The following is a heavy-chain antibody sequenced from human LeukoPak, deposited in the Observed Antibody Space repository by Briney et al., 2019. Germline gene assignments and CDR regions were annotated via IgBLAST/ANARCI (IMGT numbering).Heavy chain of an antibody. CDR2: IYYSGST. Sequence: PSETLSLTCTVSGGSIRSSYYYWGWIRQPPGKGLEWIGSIYYSGSTYYNPSLKSRVTISVDTSKNQFSLKLSSVTAADTAVYYCARPSYDSSGYLWPPPYDYWGQGTLVTVSS. J-gene: IGHJ4*02. CDR1: GGSIRSSYYY. CDR3: ARPSYDSSGYLWPPPYDY. D-gene: IGHD3-22*01. V-gene: IGHV4-39*01.